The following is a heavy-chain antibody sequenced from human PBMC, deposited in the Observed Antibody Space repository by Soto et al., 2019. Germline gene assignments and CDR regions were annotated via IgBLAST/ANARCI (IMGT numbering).Heavy chain of an antibody. CDR1: GYTFTGHY. Sequence: ASVKVSCKASGYTFTGHYIHWVRQAPEQGPEWMGEIGPESGATRYAQKFQGRVTMTKDTSITTVYMELKNLSPDDTAVYYCGRGRSGQIVVFYWGQGTPVTVSS. V-gene: IGHV1-2*02. CDR2: IGPESGAT. D-gene: IGHD1-26*01. J-gene: IGHJ4*02. CDR3: GRGRSGQIVVFY.